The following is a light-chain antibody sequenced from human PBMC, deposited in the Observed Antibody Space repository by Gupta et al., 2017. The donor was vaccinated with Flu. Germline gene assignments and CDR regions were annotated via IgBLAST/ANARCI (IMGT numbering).Light chain of an antibody. Sequence: PSSLSASVGDRVTITCRAHYNINKYLKWYQLRPEKAPKLLIYASSTLHSGVPSRFSGSGSGTDFTLKISSMQPEDFATYYCTQDYPTSCTFGQGTKVETK. CDR2: ASS. J-gene: IGKJ1*01. CDR1: YNINKY. V-gene: IGKV1-39*01. CDR3: TQDYPTSCT.